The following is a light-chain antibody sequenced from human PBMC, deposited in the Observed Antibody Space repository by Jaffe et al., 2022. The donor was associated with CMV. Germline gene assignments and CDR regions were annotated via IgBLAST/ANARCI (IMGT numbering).Light chain of an antibody. CDR2: QDT. V-gene: IGLV3-1*01. CDR3: QAWDSSTVV. J-gene: IGLJ2*01. CDR1: KLGDKY. Sequence: SYEVTQPPSVSVSPGQTASITCSGDKLGDKYASWYQQKPGQSPVVVIFQDTKRPSGIPERFSGSNSGNTATLTISGTQAMDEADYYCQAWDSSTVVFGGGTKLTVL.